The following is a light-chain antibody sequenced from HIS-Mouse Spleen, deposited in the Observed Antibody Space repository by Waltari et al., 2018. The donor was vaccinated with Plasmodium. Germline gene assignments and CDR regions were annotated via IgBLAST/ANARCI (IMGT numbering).Light chain of an antibody. CDR2: QDT. J-gene: IGLJ2*01. V-gene: IGLV3-1*01. CDR1: KLGDKY. Sequence: SYELTQPPSVSVSPGQTASITCSGDKLGDKYACWYQQKPGQAPVLVIYQDTKRSSGISERFSGSNSGNTATLTISGTQAMDEADYSCQAWDSSTVVFGGGTKLTVL. CDR3: QAWDSSTVV.